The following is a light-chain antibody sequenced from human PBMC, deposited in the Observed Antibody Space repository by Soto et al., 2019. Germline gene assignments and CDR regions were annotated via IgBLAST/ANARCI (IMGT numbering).Light chain of an antibody. CDR2: DGG. CDR3: QVWDSDTDHPV. J-gene: IGLJ3*02. Sequence: SYELTQPPSVSVAPGQPATIACGGNNIGTKSVNWYQQKPGQAPVLVVYDGGDRPSGIPERFSGSKSGNTATLTISRVEAGDEADYYCQVWDSDTDHPVFGGGTKLTVL. V-gene: IGLV3-21*02. CDR1: NIGTKS.